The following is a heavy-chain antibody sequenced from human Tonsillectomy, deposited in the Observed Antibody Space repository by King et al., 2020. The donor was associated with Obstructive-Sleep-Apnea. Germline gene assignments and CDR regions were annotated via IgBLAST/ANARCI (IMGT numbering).Heavy chain of an antibody. CDR3: ARATTEPYSFDY. CDR2: IYYSGST. J-gene: IGHJ4*02. Sequence: PLQESGPGLVKPSQNLSLTCTVSGGSISSGGYYWRWIRQHPGKGLEWIGYIYYSGSTYYNPSLKSRVTISVDTSKNQFSLKLSSVTAADTAVYYCARATTEPYSFDYWGQGTLVTVSS. V-gene: IGHV4-31*03. CDR1: GGSISSGGYY. D-gene: IGHD4-17*01.